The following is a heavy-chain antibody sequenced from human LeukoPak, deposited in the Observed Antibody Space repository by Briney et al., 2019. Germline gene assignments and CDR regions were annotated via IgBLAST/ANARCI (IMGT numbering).Heavy chain of an antibody. Sequence: SETLSLTCAVYGGSFSGYYWSWIRQPPGKGLEWIGEINHSGSTNYNPSLKSRVTISVDTSKNQFSLKLSSVTAADTAVYYCARGVQGGHWFDPWGQGTLVTVSA. V-gene: IGHV4-34*01. J-gene: IGHJ5*02. CDR2: INHSGST. CDR1: GGSFSGYY. CDR3: ARGVQGGHWFDP. D-gene: IGHD3-16*01.